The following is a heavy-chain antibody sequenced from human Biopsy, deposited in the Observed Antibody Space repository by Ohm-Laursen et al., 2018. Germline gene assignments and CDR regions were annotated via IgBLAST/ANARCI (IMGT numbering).Heavy chain of an antibody. CDR1: GFTFSTYS. CDR3: GRGQTVAPGYYGMDV. V-gene: IGHV3-21*01. CDR2: ISGSGSFI. J-gene: IGHJ6*02. Sequence: SLRLSCTASGFTFSTYSMNWVRQAPGQGLEWVSSISGSGSFIYFADSVKGRFTISRDNARNSLYLLMNNLRAVDTAVYYCGRGQTVAPGYYGMDVWGQGTTVTVSS. D-gene: IGHD4-17*01.